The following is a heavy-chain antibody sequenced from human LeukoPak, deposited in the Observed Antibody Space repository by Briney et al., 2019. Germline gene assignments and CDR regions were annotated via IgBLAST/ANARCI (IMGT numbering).Heavy chain of an antibody. V-gene: IGHV1-69*13. CDR3: ARDREEYSSSWYVAFDI. CDR2: IIPIFGTA. Sequence: SVKVSCKASGGTFSSYAISWVRQAPGQGLEWMGGIIPIFGTANYAQKFQGRVTITADESTSTAYMELSSLRSEDTAVYYCARDREEYSSSWYVAFDIGGQGTMVTVSA. J-gene: IGHJ3*02. CDR1: GGTFSSYA. D-gene: IGHD6-13*01.